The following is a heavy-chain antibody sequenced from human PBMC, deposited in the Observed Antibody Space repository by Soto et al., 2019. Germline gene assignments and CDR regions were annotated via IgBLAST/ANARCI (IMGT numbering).Heavy chain of an antibody. D-gene: IGHD6-19*01. CDR1: GYTFTSYD. CDR3: ARGSRYSSGWYVVNWFDP. V-gene: IGHV1-8*01. Sequence: VASVKVSCKASGYTFTSYDINWVRQATGQGLEWMGWMNPNSGNTGYAQKFQGRVTMTRNTSISTAYMELSSLRPEDTAVYYCARGSRYSSGWYVVNWFDPWGQGTLVTVSS. J-gene: IGHJ5*02. CDR2: MNPNSGNT.